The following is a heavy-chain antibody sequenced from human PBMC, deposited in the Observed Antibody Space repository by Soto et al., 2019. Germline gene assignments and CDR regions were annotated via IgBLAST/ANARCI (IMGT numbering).Heavy chain of an antibody. V-gene: IGHV2-26*01. CDR1: GFSLRNARMG. Sequence: SGPTLVNPTETLRLTCTVSGFSLRNARMGVSWIRQPPGEALEWLAHIFSNDEKSYSTSLKSRLTISKDTSKSQVVLTMTNMDPVDTAIYYCARIHPSAPVAGTYYFYGMDVWGQGTTVTVSS. D-gene: IGHD6-19*01. CDR2: IFSNDEK. J-gene: IGHJ6*02. CDR3: ARIHPSAPVAGTYYFYGMDV.